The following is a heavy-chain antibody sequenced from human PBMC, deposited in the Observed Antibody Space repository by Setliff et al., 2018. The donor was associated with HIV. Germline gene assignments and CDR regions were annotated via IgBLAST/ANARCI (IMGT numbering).Heavy chain of an antibody. CDR1: GRYRSGYY. Sequence: PSETLSRTCAVYGRYRSGYYWSWIRQPPGKGLEWSGEINQSGSTNYNPSLKSRVTISVDTSKNQFSLKLSSVTAADTAVYYCARAREFFHARTGYYSDHSYYYMDVWGEGTPVTVSS. CDR3: ARAREFFHARTGYYSDHSYYYMDV. J-gene: IGHJ6*03. D-gene: IGHD3-22*01. CDR2: INQSGST. V-gene: IGHV4-34*01.